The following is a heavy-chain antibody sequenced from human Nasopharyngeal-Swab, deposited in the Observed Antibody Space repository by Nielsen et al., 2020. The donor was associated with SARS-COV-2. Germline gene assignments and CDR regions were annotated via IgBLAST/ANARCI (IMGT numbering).Heavy chain of an antibody. CDR2: IGTAGDT. CDR3: ARGGGGGYSYGSYYYYGMDV. V-gene: IGHV3-13*01. CDR1: GFTFSSYD. D-gene: IGHD5-18*01. Sequence: GESLKISCAASGFTFSSYDMHWVRQATGKGLEWVSAIGTAGDTYYPGSVKGRFTISRENAKNSLYLQMNSLRAGDTAVYYCARGGGGGYSYGSYYYYGMDVWGQGTTVTVSS. J-gene: IGHJ6*02.